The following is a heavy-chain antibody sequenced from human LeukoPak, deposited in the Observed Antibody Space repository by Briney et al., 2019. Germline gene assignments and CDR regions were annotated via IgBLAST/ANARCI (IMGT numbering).Heavy chain of an antibody. V-gene: IGHV3-30-3*01. D-gene: IGHD1-7*01. CDR1: GFTFSSYA. CDR2: ISYDGSNK. CDR3: ARDGLELRAFDI. Sequence: PGGSLRLSCAASGFTFSSYAMHWVRQAPGKGLEWVAVISYDGSNKYYADSMKGRFTISRDNSKNTLYLQMNSLRAEDTAVYYCARDGLELRAFDIWGQGTMVTVSS. J-gene: IGHJ3*02.